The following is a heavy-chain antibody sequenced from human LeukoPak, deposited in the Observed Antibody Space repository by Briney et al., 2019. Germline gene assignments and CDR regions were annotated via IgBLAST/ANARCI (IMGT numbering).Heavy chain of an antibody. CDR1: GFTVSSNY. V-gene: IGHV3-66*01. D-gene: IGHD3-22*01. CDR2: IYRGGTT. CDR3: ARDYYYDDSGQPVRLDY. Sequence: GGSLRLSCVASGFTVSSNYKSWVRQAPGKGPERLSVIYRGGTTYYAGSVKGRFTISRDDSKNTLYLQMNSLRAEDTAVYYCARDYYYDDSGQPVRLDYWGQGTLVTVSS. J-gene: IGHJ4*02.